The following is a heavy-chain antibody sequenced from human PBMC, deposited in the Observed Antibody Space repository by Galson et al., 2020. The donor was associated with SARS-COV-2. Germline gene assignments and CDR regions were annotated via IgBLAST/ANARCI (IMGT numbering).Heavy chain of an antibody. Sequence: GGSLRLSCAASGFTFRSFEMNWVRQAPGKGLEWVSYISNSGTTMYYADSVKGRFTISRDNAKNSLYLHVNSLRAEDTAVYYCARDLAGNWNDRWGQGTLVTVSS. CDR3: ARDLAGNWNDR. D-gene: IGHD1-1*01. CDR2: ISNSGTTM. J-gene: IGHJ4*02. V-gene: IGHV3-48*03. CDR1: GFTFRSFE.